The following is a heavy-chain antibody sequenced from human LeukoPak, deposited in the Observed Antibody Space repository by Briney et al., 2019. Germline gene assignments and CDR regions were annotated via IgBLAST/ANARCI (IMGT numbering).Heavy chain of an antibody. D-gene: IGHD2-2*01. CDR2: ISYDGSNK. J-gene: IGHJ4*02. V-gene: IGHV3-30*04. Sequence: PGRSLRLSCAASGFTFSNYAMHWVRQAPGKGLEWVAVISYDGSNKYYADSVKGRFTISRDNSKNTLYLQMNSLRAEDTAVYYCARGHCSSTSCSNFDYWGQGTLVTVSS. CDR3: ARGHCSSTSCSNFDY. CDR1: GFTFSNYA.